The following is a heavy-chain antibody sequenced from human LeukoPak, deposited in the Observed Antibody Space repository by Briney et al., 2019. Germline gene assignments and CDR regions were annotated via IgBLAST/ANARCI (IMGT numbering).Heavy chain of an antibody. CDR3: AREGTMVRGVVNHFDY. D-gene: IGHD3-10*01. CDR2: TYYRSKWYN. Sequence: SQTLSLTRAISGDSVSSNNAAWNWIRQSPSRGLEWLVRTYYRSKWYNDYPPSVRSRITINPDTSKNQFSLQLNSVTPEDTAVYYCAREGTMVRGVVNHFDYWGQGTLVTVSS. V-gene: IGHV6-1*01. J-gene: IGHJ4*02. CDR1: GDSVSSNNAA.